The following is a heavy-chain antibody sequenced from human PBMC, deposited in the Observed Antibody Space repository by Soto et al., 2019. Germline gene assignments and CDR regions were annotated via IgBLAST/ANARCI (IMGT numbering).Heavy chain of an antibody. CDR2: MSGSDGST. J-gene: IGHJ4*02. CDR1: GFTFSSYG. D-gene: IGHD3-22*01. Sequence: GGSLRLSCAASGFTFSSYGMSWVRQAPGKGLEWVSTMSGSDGSTYYADSVKGRFTISRDNSKNTLYLQMNSLRAEDTAVYYCAKADDNSGYSQFGYWGQGTLVTVSS. V-gene: IGHV3-23*01. CDR3: AKADDNSGYSQFGY.